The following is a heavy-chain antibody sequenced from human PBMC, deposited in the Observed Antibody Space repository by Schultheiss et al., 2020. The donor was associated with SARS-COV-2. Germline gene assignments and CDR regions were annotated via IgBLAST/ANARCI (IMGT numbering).Heavy chain of an antibody. J-gene: IGHJ6*03. CDR2: IYYSGST. CDR1: GGSVSSGSYY. V-gene: IGHV4-61*01. Sequence: SETLSLTCTVSGGSVSSGSYYWSWIRQPPGKGLEWIGYIYYSGSTNYNPSLKSRVTISVDTSKNQFSLKLSSVTAADTAVYYCARGGVSYYYYYMDVWGKGTTVTVSS. D-gene: IGHD6-13*01. CDR3: ARGGVSYYYYYMDV.